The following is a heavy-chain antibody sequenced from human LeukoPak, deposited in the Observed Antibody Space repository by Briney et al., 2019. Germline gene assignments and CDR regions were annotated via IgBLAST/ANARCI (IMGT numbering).Heavy chain of an antibody. V-gene: IGHV3-23*01. J-gene: IGHJ4*02. CDR3: AKDLKVGATSFDY. CDR1: GFTFRSYA. Sequence: PGGSLRLSCAASGFTFRSYAMSWVRQAPGKGLEWVSAISGSGGSTYYADSVKGRFTISRDNSRNTLYLQMNSLRAEDTAVYYCAKDLKVGATSFDYWGQGTLVTVSS. CDR2: ISGSGGST. D-gene: IGHD1-26*01.